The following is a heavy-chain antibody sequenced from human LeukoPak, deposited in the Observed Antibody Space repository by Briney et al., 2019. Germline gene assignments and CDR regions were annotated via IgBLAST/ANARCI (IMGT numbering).Heavy chain of an antibody. J-gene: IGHJ4*02. V-gene: IGHV1-18*01. CDR3: ARGGKNYFDF. CDR1: GYSFTSYG. CDR2: ISAYDGEA. D-gene: IGHD1-26*01. Sequence: ASVKVSCKASGYSFTSYGISWVREAPGRGLEWVGYISAYDGEARYAQKFQGRVTLTTDTSTGTVYMEMRRLRSDDTAVYYCARGGKNYFDFWGQGTLVTVSS.